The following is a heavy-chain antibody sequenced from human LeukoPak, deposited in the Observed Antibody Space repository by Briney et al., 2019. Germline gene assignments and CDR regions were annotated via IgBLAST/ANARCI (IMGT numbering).Heavy chain of an antibody. V-gene: IGHV4-59*08. CDR1: GGSISSYY. Sequence: SETLSLTCTVSGGSISSYYWSWIRQPPGKGLEWIGYISYSGSTNYNPSLKSRVTTSVDTSKNQFSLKLSSVTAADTAVYYCARQSLQGSGYLPFDYWGQGTLVTVSS. CDR2: ISYSGST. J-gene: IGHJ4*02. D-gene: IGHD3-22*01. CDR3: ARQSLQGSGYLPFDY.